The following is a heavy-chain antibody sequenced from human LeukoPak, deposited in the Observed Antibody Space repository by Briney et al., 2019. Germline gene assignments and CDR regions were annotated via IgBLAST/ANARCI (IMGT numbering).Heavy chain of an antibody. CDR2: TRNEANIYTT. D-gene: IGHD1-26*01. CDR3: ASPVGATTVRAFDI. J-gene: IGHJ3*02. Sequence: GGSLRLSFAASGFIFSDHYMDWVRQAPGKGLEWVGRTRNEANIYTTKYAASVKGRFTISRDDSKNSLYLQMNSLKTEDTAVYYCASPVGATTVRAFDISGQGTMVTVSS. CDR1: GFIFSDHY. V-gene: IGHV3-72*01.